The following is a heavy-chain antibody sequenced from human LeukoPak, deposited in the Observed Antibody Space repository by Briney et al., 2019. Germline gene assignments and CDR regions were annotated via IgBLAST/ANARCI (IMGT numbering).Heavy chain of an antibody. Sequence: PSETLSLTCTVSGGSISSYYWSWLRQPAGKGLEWIGRIYTSGSTNYNPSLKSRVTMSVDTSKTQFSLKLSSVTAADTAVYYCARDDCQEWPDWGHRAFDIWGQGTMVTVSS. V-gene: IGHV4-4*07. CDR1: GGSISSYY. J-gene: IGHJ3*02. CDR3: ARDDCQEWPDWGHRAFDI. CDR2: IYTSGST. D-gene: IGHD2-21*01.